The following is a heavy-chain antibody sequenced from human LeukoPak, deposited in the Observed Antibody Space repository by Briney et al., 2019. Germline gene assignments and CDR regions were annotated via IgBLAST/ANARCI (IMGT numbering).Heavy chain of an antibody. V-gene: IGHV3-20*01. Sequence: PGGSLRLSCAASGFTFSSYAMSWVRQAPGKGLEWVSGINWNGGSTGYADSVKGRFTISRDNAKNSLYLQMNSLRAEDTALYHCAREVPHSGYYRGYYYYGMDVWGQGTTVTVSS. J-gene: IGHJ6*02. CDR1: GFTFSSYA. CDR2: INWNGGST. D-gene: IGHD5-12*01. CDR3: AREVPHSGYYRGYYYYGMDV.